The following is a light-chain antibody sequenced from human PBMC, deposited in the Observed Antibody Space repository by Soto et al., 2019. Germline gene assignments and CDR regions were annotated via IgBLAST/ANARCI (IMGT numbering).Light chain of an antibody. CDR1: STDVGDFNY. V-gene: IGLV2-14*03. Sequence: QSALTQPASVSGSPGRSVTISCTGTSTDVGDFNYVSWYQHLPGRAPKLIIYDVTNRPSGISYRFSASKSGRTASLTISGPQAEDEAEYYCSSYSRSTPHVVFGGGTELTVL. CDR2: DVT. J-gene: IGLJ2*01. CDR3: SSYSRSTPHVV.